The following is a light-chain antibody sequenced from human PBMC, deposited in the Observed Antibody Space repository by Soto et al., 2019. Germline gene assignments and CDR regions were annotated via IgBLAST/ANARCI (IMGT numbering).Light chain of an antibody. CDR3: QQYGSSPRT. CDR2: GSS. V-gene: IGKV3-20*01. J-gene: IGKJ1*01. CDR1: QSVSSRS. Sequence: EIVLTQFPDTLSLSPGERATLSCRASQSVSSRSLAWYQQKRGQAPRLLIHGSSSRATGIPDRFSGSGSGTDFALTISRLEPEDFVVYYCQQYGSSPRTFGQGTKVEVK.